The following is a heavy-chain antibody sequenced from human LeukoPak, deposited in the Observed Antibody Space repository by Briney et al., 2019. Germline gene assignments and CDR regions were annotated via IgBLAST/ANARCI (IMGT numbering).Heavy chain of an antibody. V-gene: IGHV1-2*02. CDR1: GYTFTGYY. J-gene: IGHJ4*02. Sequence: ASVKVSCEASGYTFTGYYMHWVRQAPGQGLEWMGWINPNSGGTNYAQKFQGRVTMTRDTSISTAYMELSRLRSDDTAVYYCARGGYYDILTGYYRQYYFDYWGQGTLVTVSS. CDR2: INPNSGGT. D-gene: IGHD3-9*01. CDR3: ARGGYYDILTGYYRQYYFDY.